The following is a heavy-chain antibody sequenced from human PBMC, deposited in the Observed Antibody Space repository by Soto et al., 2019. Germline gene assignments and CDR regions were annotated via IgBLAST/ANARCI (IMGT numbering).Heavy chain of an antibody. Sequence: QVPLVQSGAEVKKPGASVKVSCKASGYTFTSYGITWVRQAPGQGLEWMGWISAYNGNTNYAQKLQGRVTMTTDTSTSTAYMELRSLRSDDTAVYYCARPSSGWRDSGAFDIWGQGTMVTVSS. J-gene: IGHJ3*02. CDR1: GYTFTSYG. D-gene: IGHD6-19*01. CDR2: ISAYNGNT. CDR3: ARPSSGWRDSGAFDI. V-gene: IGHV1-18*01.